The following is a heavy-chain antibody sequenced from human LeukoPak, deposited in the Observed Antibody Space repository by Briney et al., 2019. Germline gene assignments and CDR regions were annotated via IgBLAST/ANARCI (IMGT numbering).Heavy chain of an antibody. CDR1: GFTFADYG. CDR3: ARDLSSNWNNLAY. Sequence: GGSLRLSCEDSGFTFADYGLSWVRQAPGKGLEWVAGITWSGDNTFYADSVKGRFTISRDNTKKTLYLQMNNLRGEDTATYYCARDLSSNWNNLAYWGQGTLVTVSS. CDR2: ITWSGDNT. J-gene: IGHJ4*02. V-gene: IGHV3-20*04. D-gene: IGHD1/OR15-1a*01.